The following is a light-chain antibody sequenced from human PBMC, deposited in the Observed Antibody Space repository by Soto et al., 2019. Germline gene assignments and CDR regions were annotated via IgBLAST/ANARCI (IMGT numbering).Light chain of an antibody. V-gene: IGKV1-5*01. Sequence: DIQMTQSPSTPSASAGDRVTITCRASQSISTWLAWYQQKPGKARKLLIYGASSLASGVPSRFSGSGSGTEFTLTISSLQPDDFATYYCQQHNGYSERMFGQGTKVDIK. CDR1: QSISTW. J-gene: IGKJ1*01. CDR3: QQHNGYSERM. CDR2: GAS.